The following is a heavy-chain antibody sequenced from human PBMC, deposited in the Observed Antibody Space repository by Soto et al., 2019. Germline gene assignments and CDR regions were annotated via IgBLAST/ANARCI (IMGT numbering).Heavy chain of an antibody. CDR2: INPSGGST. Sequence: ASVKVSCKASGYTFTSYYMHWVLQAPGHGREWMGIINPSGGSTSYAQKFQGRVTMTRDTSTSTVYMELSSLRSEDTAVYYCARDGLKFYDYVWGSSPNWFDPWGQGTLVTVSS. CDR1: GYTFTSYY. D-gene: IGHD3-16*01. V-gene: IGHV1-46*01. CDR3: ARDGLKFYDYVWGSSPNWFDP. J-gene: IGHJ5*02.